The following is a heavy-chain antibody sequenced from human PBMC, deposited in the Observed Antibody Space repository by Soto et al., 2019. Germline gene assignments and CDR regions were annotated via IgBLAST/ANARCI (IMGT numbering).Heavy chain of an antibody. CDR2: LSAYGGST. D-gene: IGHD1-26*01. Sequence: EVQLLESGGGLVQPGGSLRLSCAASGFTFSNYAMNWVRQAPGKGLEWVSTLSAYGGSTWYADYVKGRFTISRDNSKNTVYLQMNSLRVEDTGKYYCAKDTEGVGATGAMDFWGQGTLVIVSS. CDR3: AKDTEGVGATGAMDF. V-gene: IGHV3-23*01. CDR1: GFTFSNYA. J-gene: IGHJ4*02.